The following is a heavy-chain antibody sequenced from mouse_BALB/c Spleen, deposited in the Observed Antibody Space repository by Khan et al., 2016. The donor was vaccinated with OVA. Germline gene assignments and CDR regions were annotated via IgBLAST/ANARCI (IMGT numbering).Heavy chain of an antibody. V-gene: IGHV1S132*01. Sequence: QVQLQQSGVELVKPGASVKLSCKTSGYIFTSYWIQWVKQRPGQGLGWIGQIFPGTGTTYYNENFKGKATLTVDTSSSTAYMHLSSLTSEDSAVYFCARGYFGNYEFVFWGQGTLVTVSP. CDR2: IFPGTGTT. D-gene: IGHD2-1*01. J-gene: IGHJ3*01. CDR1: GYIFTSYW. CDR3: ARGYFGNYEFVF.